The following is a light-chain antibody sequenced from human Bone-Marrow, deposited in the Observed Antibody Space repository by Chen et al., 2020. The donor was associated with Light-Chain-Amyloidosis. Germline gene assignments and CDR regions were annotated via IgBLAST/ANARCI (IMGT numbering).Light chain of an antibody. CDR1: DLPTKY. Sequence: SYELTQPPSVSVSPGQTARITCSGDDLPTKYAYWYQQKPGQAPVLVLHSDTERPSGISERFSGSSSGTTATLTISGVQAEDEADYHCQSADSSVTYEVIFGGGTKLTVL. CDR2: SDT. J-gene: IGLJ2*01. CDR3: QSADSSVTYEVI. V-gene: IGLV3-25*03.